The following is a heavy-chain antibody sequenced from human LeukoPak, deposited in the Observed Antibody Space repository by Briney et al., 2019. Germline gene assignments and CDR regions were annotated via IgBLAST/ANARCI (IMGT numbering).Heavy chain of an antibody. J-gene: IGHJ5*02. V-gene: IGHV4-59*10. CDR2: IYTSGST. CDR3: TRDTGTTGDVKFDR. D-gene: IGHD4-17*01. CDR1: GGSFSGYY. Sequence: SETLSLTCAVYGGSFSGYYGSWVREPAGKGGEWVGRIYTSGSTTYNPSLKSRVPMSVDTSKSQFSLNLMSVTPADTAVYYCTRDTGTTGDVKFDRWGQGTLVTVSS.